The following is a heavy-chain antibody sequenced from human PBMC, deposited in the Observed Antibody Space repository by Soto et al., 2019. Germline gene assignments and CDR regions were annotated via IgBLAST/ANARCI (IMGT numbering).Heavy chain of an antibody. Sequence: QVQLVQSGAEVKKPGASVKVSCKASGYTFTSYGISWVRQAPGQGLEWMGWISAYNGNTNYAQTLQGRVTMTTDTTTTTPQMGLRGVRSDDKAVYYCARVDDVWSGRDQIYYYYGMDVWGQETTVTESS. V-gene: IGHV1-18*01. J-gene: IGHJ6*02. CDR1: GYTFTSYG. CDR2: ISAYNGNT. D-gene: IGHD3-3*01. CDR3: ARVDDVWSGRDQIYYYYGMDV.